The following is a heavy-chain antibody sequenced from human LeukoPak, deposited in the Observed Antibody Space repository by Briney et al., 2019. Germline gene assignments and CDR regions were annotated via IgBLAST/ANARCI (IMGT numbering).Heavy chain of an antibody. CDR2: ISGSGGST. J-gene: IGHJ4*02. D-gene: IGHD4-17*01. V-gene: IGHV3-23*01. CDR3: AKDYGPLSSY. CDR1: GFTFSSSA. Sequence: GGSLRLSCAASGFTFSSSAMSWVRQAPGKGLAWVSAISGSGGSTYYADSVKGRFTISRDNSKNTLYLQMNSLRAEDTALYYCAKDYGPLSSYWGQGTLVTVSS.